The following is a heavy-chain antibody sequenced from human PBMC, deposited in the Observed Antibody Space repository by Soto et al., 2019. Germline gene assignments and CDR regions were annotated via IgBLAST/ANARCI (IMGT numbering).Heavy chain of an antibody. D-gene: IGHD5-12*01. CDR3: ASPEYSGYDIGSDAFDI. V-gene: IGHV5-51*01. Sequence: LGESLKISCKGSGYSFTSYWIGWVRQMPGKGLEWMGIIYPGDSDTRYSPSFQGQVTISADKSISTAYLQWSSLKASDTAMYYCASPEYSGYDIGSDAFDIWGQGTMVTVSS. CDR2: IYPGDSDT. J-gene: IGHJ3*02. CDR1: GYSFTSYW.